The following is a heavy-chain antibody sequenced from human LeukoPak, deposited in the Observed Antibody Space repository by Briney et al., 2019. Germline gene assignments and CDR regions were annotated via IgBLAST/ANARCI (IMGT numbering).Heavy chain of an antibody. CDR1: GFTFDDYG. J-gene: IGHJ4*02. Sequence: GGSLRLSCAASGFTFDDYGLSWVRHAPGKGMEWVSTINWNGGSTGYADSVKGRFTISRDNAKNSLYLQMNSLRAEDTALYYCARVSDISVAAYFDYWGQGTLVTVSS. CDR3: ARVSDISVAAYFDY. D-gene: IGHD6-19*01. V-gene: IGHV3-20*04. CDR2: INWNGGST.